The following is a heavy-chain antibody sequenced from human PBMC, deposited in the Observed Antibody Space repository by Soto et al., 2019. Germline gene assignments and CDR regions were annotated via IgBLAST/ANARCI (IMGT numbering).Heavy chain of an antibody. CDR3: VIDLGYFDF. V-gene: IGHV1-69*02. D-gene: IGHD2-15*01. Sequence: QVQLVQSGTEVKKPGSSVAVSCQASAGTFNNHSLSWVRQAPGQGLEWMGRSIPILGRADYSQKFQGRLTLTGDKSTSTADMELSILTSEDTAVYYCVIDLGYFDFWGQGTLVTVSS. J-gene: IGHJ4*02. CDR1: AGTFNNHS. CDR2: SIPILGRA.